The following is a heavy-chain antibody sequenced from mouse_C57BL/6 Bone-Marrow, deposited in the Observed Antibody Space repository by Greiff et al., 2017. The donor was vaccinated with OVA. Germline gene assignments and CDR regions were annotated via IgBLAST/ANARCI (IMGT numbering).Heavy chain of an antibody. J-gene: IGHJ3*01. CDR1: GYSFTGYY. D-gene: IGHD4-1*01. V-gene: IGHV1-42*01. CDR2: INPRTGGT. Sequence: EVQLQESGPELVKPGASVKISCKASGYSFTGYYMNWVKQSPEKSLEWIGEINPRTGGTTYNQKFKAKATLTVDKSSSTAYMQLKRLTSEDSAVYYFARGGTSPFAYWGQGNLVTVSA. CDR3: ARGGTSPFAY.